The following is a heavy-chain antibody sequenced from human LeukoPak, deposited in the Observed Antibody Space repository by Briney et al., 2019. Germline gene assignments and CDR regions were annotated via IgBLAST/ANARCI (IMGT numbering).Heavy chain of an antibody. J-gene: IGHJ3*02. V-gene: IGHV1-69*04. CDR3: ARVEQWSAPGAFDI. CDR1: GGTFSSYA. D-gene: IGHD3-3*01. CDR2: IIPILGIA. Sequence: SVKVSCKASGGTFSSYAISWVRQAPGQGLEWMGRIIPILGIANYAQKFQGRVTITADKSTSTAYMELSSLRSEDTAVYYCARVEQWSAPGAFDIWGQGTMVTVSS.